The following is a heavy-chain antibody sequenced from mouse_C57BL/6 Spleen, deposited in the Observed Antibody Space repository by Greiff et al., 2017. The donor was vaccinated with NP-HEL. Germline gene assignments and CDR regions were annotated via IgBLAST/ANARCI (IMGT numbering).Heavy chain of an antibody. Sequence: EVHLVESEGGLVQPGSSMKLSCTASGFTFSDYYMAWVRQAPEKGLEWVANINYDGSSTYYLDSLKSRFIISRDNAKNILYLQMSSLKSEDTATYYCAREGGNYDYAMDYWGQGTSVTVSS. CDR3: AREGGNYDYAMDY. J-gene: IGHJ4*01. CDR2: INYDGSST. V-gene: IGHV5-16*01. D-gene: IGHD2-1*01. CDR1: GFTFSDYY.